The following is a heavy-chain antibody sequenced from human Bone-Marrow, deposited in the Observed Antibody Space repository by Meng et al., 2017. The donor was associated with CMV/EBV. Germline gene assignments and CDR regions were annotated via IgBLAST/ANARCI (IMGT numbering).Heavy chain of an antibody. CDR2: IKSKTDGGTT. CDR3: TTIYCSSTSCYAY. Sequence: GGSLRLSCAASGFTFSNAWMSWVRQAPGKGLEWVGRIKSKTDGGTTDYAAPVKGRFTISRDDSKNTLYLQMNSLKTEDTAVYYCTTIYCSSTSCYAYWGQGTLVTVAS. V-gene: IGHV3-15*01. CDR1: GFTFSNAW. D-gene: IGHD2-2*01. J-gene: IGHJ4*02.